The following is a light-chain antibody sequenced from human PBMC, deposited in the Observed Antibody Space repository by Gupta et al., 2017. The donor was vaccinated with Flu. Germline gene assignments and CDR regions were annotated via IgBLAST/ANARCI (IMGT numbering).Light chain of an antibody. J-gene: IGKJ2*02. Sequence: ASVGDRVTITCQASQDITTYLSWYQQKPGKAPKLLIYHASSLGTGVPSRFSGSGYGTDFTFSISNRQPEDIATYYCQQYSGTFGQGTKLEIK. CDR2: HAS. CDR3: QQYSGT. V-gene: IGKV1-33*01. CDR1: QDITTY.